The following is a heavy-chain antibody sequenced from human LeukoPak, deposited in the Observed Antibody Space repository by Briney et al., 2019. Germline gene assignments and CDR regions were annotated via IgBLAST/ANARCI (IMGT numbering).Heavy chain of an antibody. Sequence: GGSLRLSCAASGFTFTNYAMSWVRQAPGKGLQWVSSINNFASSTYYADSVKGRFTISRDNSKNTLFLQMNSLRAEDTAVYYCAKGGEGNYGILAYWGQGTLVTASS. CDR1: GFTFTNYA. D-gene: IGHD4-17*01. CDR3: AKGGEGNYGILAY. CDR2: INNFASST. V-gene: IGHV3-23*01. J-gene: IGHJ4*02.